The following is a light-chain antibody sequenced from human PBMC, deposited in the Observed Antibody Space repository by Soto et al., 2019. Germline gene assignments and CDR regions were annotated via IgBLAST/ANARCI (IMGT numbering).Light chain of an antibody. Sequence: IHMTQSPSSLSASVGDTITITCQASQDINNYLNWYQQKPGKAPKLLIYDASSLETGVPSRFSGSGSVTEFSLTISSLRPEDFATYYCQQYDNLPPYTFGQGTKLEI. CDR1: QDINNY. CDR2: DAS. V-gene: IGKV1-33*01. CDR3: QQYDNLPPYT. J-gene: IGKJ2*01.